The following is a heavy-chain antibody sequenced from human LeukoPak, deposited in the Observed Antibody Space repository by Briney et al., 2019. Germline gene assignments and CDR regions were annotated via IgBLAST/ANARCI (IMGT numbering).Heavy chain of an antibody. CDR2: MNPNSGNT. CDR3: ARKRSSPLYYYYGMDV. Sequence: APVKVSCKASGYTFTSYDINWVRQATGQGLEWMGWMNPNSGNTGYAQKFQGRVTMTRNTSISTAYMELSSLRSEDTAVYYCARKRSSPLYYYYGMDVWGQGTTVTVSS. CDR1: GYTFTSYD. D-gene: IGHD6-6*01. J-gene: IGHJ6*02. V-gene: IGHV1-8*01.